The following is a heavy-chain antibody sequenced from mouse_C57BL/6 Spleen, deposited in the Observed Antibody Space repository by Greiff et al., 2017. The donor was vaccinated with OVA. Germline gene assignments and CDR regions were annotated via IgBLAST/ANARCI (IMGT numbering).Heavy chain of an antibody. CDR1: GYTFTTYP. J-gene: IGHJ2*01. CDR3: ARGHYGYDRDYFDY. Sequence: VKLVESGAELVKPGASVKMSCKASGYTFTTYPIEWMKQNHGKSLEWIGNFHPSNDDTKYNEKFKGKATLTVEKSSSTVYLELSRLTSDDSAVYYCARGHYGYDRDYFDYWGQGTTLTVSS. D-gene: IGHD2-2*01. V-gene: IGHV1-47*01. CDR2: FHPSNDDT.